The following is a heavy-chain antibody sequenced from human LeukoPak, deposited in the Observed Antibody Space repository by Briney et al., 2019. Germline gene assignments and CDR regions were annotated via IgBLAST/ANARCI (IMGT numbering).Heavy chain of an antibody. CDR1: GFTFSTYA. Sequence: GGSLRLSCAASGFTFSTYAMTWIRQAPGKGLEWVSAVRGSGSATYYAVSVEGRFTISRDNSNSMLYLQMTSLEVEDTAMYYCVKTSRRDSTYDSPFDYRGQGTLVTVSS. V-gene: IGHV3-23*01. CDR2: VRGSGSAT. D-gene: IGHD4-11*01. CDR3: VKTSRRDSTYDSPFDY. J-gene: IGHJ4*02.